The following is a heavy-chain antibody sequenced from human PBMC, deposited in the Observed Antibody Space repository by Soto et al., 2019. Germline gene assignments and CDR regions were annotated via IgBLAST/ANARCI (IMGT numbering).Heavy chain of an antibody. Sequence: GGSLRLSCAASGFTFSSYAMSWVRQAPGKGLEWVSAISGSGGRTYYADSVKGRFTISRDKSKNTLCLQINSLRAEDTAVYYCAKDGYCSGGSCYFAHPFDYWGQGTLVTVSS. CDR1: GFTFSSYA. V-gene: IGHV3-23*01. J-gene: IGHJ4*02. D-gene: IGHD2-15*01. CDR3: AKDGYCSGGSCYFAHPFDY. CDR2: ISGSGGRT.